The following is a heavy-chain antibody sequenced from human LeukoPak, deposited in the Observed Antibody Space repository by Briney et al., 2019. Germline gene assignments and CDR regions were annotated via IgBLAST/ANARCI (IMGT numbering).Heavy chain of an antibody. D-gene: IGHD6-19*01. Sequence: AGGSLRLSCTASGFTFDDYGMSWVRQAPGKGLEWVSGINWNGGRRGYADSVKGRFTISRDNAKNSLYLQMNSLRAEDTALYYCARELPIAVAQSDAFDIWGQGTMVTVSS. CDR1: GFTFDDYG. V-gene: IGHV3-20*04. CDR2: INWNGGRR. J-gene: IGHJ3*02. CDR3: ARELPIAVAQSDAFDI.